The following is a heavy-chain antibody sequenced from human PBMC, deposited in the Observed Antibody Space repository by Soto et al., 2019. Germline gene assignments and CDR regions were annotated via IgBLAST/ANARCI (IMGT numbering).Heavy chain of an antibody. CDR3: TRDPWDY. CDR2: IYSGGDT. CDR1: GFTVSNIY. J-gene: IGHJ4*02. Sequence: EVPLVESGGDLIQPGGSLRLSCAASGFTVSNIYMSWVRQAPGKGLEWVSVIYSGGDTFYADSVKGRFTISRDNSKNTLYLRMNSLRIEDTAVYYCTRDPWDYWGQGTLVTVSS. V-gene: IGHV3-53*01.